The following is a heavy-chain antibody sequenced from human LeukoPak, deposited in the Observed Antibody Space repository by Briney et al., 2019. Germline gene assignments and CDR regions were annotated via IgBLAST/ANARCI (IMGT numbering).Heavy chain of an antibody. Sequence: GGSLRLSCAAPGFTFSSYWMSWVRQAPGKGLEWVANIKQDGSEKYYVDSVKGRFTISRDNAKNSLYLQMNSLRAEDTAVYYCARDPGYSYGPYYFDYWGQGTLVTVSS. CDR1: GFTFSSYW. V-gene: IGHV3-7*01. J-gene: IGHJ4*02. CDR2: IKQDGSEK. D-gene: IGHD5-18*01. CDR3: ARDPGYSYGPYYFDY.